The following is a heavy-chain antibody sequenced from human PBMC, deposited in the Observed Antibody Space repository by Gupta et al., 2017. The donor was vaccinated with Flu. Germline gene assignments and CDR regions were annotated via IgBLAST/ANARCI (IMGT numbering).Heavy chain of an antibody. CDR1: GCTFSSHP. D-gene: IGHD6-19*01. CDR2: FIPILSRA. J-gene: IGHJ3*02. CDR3: ARDCADRAVSGSDALEI. V-gene: IGHV1-69*04. Sequence: QVQLVHSGAEVKKPGSSVRVSCKASGCTFSSHPITWVRLAPEHGPEWMGRFIPILSRAHYAQKFQGRVTMTADKSTTTGFMELRNLGSEDTAMYYGARDCADRAVSGSDALEIWGQGTLVTVSS.